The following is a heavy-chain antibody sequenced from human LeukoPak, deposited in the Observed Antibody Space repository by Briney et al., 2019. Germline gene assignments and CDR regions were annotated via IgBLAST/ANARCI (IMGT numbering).Heavy chain of an antibody. CDR1: GGSISGFY. Sequence: PSETLSLTCTVSGGSISGFYWSWIRQPPGKGLEWIGYIYYTGSTNYNPSPKSRVPISVDTSKNQFSLKLSSVTAADTAVYYCARGVVAAPQTFDYWGQGTLVTVSS. V-gene: IGHV4-59*01. CDR3: ARGVVAAPQTFDY. D-gene: IGHD2-15*01. J-gene: IGHJ4*02. CDR2: IYYTGST.